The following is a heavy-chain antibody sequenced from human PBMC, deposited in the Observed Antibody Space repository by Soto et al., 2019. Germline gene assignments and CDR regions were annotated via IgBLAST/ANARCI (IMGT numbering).Heavy chain of an antibody. V-gene: IGHV4-59*01. Sequence: LSLTCTVSGGSISSYYWSWIRQPPGKGLEWIGYISYSGSTSYNPSLKSRITISVDTSKTQFSLKLNSVTAADTAVYYCAREGAPLQWLSFYYYYYGMDVWGQGTTVTVSS. CDR2: ISYSGST. CDR3: AREGAPLQWLSFYYYYYGMDV. D-gene: IGHD6-19*01. CDR1: GGSISSYY. J-gene: IGHJ6*02.